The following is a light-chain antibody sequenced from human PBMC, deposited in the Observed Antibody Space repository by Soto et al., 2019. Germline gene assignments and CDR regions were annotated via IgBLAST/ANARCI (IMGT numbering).Light chain of an antibody. V-gene: IGLV2-8*01. Sequence: QSALTQPPSASGSPGQSVTIYCPGTSSDVGGYNYVSWYQQHPGKVPKLVVYEVNKRPSGVPDRFSGSKSGNTASLTVSGLQAEDEADYYCTSYAGGNNVFGTGTKLTVL. CDR2: EVN. CDR3: TSYAGGNNV. J-gene: IGLJ1*01. CDR1: SSDVGGYNY.